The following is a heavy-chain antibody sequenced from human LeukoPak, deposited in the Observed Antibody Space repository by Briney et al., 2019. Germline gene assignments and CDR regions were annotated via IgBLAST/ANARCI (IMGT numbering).Heavy chain of an antibody. CDR3: ARDPSNTSGFYAYLDS. Sequence: GASVKVSCKASGYTFTSHGISWVRQAPGQGLEWMGWTSAYNGDTKYAQKTQGRVAMTTDASTSTAYMELRSLRSDDTAMYYCARDPSNTSGFYAYLDSWGQGTLVTVSS. CDR1: GYTFTSHG. J-gene: IGHJ4*02. D-gene: IGHD6-19*01. V-gene: IGHV1-18*01. CDR2: TSAYNGDT.